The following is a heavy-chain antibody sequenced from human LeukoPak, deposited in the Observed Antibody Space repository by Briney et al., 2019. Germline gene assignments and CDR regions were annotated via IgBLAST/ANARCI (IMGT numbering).Heavy chain of an antibody. Sequence: GGSLRLSCAASGFTFSSYSMNWVRQAPGKGLEWVSYISSSGSRIYYADSVKGRFTISRDNSKNTLYLQMNSLRAEDTAVYYCAREVCWSKSVAGTPCGYFDLWGRGTLVTVSS. V-gene: IGHV3-48*01. CDR1: GFTFSSYS. J-gene: IGHJ2*01. CDR2: ISSSGSRI. CDR3: AREVCWSKSVAGTPCGYFDL. D-gene: IGHD6-19*01.